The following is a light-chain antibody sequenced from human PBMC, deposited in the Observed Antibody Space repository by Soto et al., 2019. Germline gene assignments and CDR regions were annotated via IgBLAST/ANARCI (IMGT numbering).Light chain of an antibody. CDR1: SSDVGSYDY. CDR3: CAFSPSGTHV. V-gene: IGLV2-14*03. Sequence: QSALTQPASVSGSPGQSITFSCTGTSSDVGSYDYVSWHQQHPGKAPKLIIYDVNNRPSGVPSRFSGSKSGNTASLTISALKTEEEAVYYCCAFSPSGTHVFGTGTKVPV. J-gene: IGLJ1*01. CDR2: DVN.